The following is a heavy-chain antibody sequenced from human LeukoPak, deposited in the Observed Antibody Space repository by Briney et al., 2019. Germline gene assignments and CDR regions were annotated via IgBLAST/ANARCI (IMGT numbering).Heavy chain of an antibody. CDR3: ARQRVAAAGTLDY. D-gene: IGHD6-13*01. Sequence: SETLSLSCTVSGGSISGYYWSWIRQPPGKGLEWIWYIYYSGSNNYNPPLKRRVTISVDTSKNQFSLKLSSVTAADTAVYYCARQRVAAAGTLDYWGQGTLVTVSS. J-gene: IGHJ4*02. V-gene: IGHV4-59*08. CDR2: IYYSGSN. CDR1: GGSISGYY.